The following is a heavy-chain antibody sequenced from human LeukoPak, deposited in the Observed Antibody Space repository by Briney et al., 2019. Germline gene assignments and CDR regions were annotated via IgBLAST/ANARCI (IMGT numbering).Heavy chain of an antibody. CDR1: GGSISSYY. CDR3: ARDSSSPTHNFDY. CDR2: IYSSGST. V-gene: IGHV4-4*07. D-gene: IGHD6-13*01. J-gene: IGHJ4*02. Sequence: PSETLSLTCTVSGGSISSYYWSWIRQPAGKGLEWIGRIYSSGSTNYNPSLKSRVTMSVGTSKNRFSLQLSSVTAADTAVYYCARDSSSPTHNFDYWGQGTLVTVSS.